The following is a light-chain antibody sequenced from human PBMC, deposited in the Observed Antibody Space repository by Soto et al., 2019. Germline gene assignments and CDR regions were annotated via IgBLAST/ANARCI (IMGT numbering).Light chain of an antibody. V-gene: IGLV1-40*01. Sequence: QSVLTQPPSASGSPGQSVTISCTGTSTDVGAYNYVSWYQQHPGTAPKLLIYDNIHRPSGVPDRFSGSKSDTSASLAITGLQAEDEADYYCQSYDTTLSGLVFGGGTKLTVL. CDR1: STDVGAYNY. CDR2: DNI. J-gene: IGLJ3*02. CDR3: QSYDTTLSGLV.